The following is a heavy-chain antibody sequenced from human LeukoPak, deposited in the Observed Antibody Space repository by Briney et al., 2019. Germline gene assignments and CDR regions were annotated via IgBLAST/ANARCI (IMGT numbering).Heavy chain of an antibody. J-gene: IGHJ1*01. CDR2: IKRETDGGTI. Sequence: GGSLRLSCAASGFTLNNAWMSWVRQAPGKGLEWLGRIKRETDGGTIDYAAPVKGRFTISRDDSRNTLYLQMDSLKIEDTAVYYCTTDRYCDNGELQFQHWGQGTLVTVSS. CDR3: TTDRYCDNGELQFQH. V-gene: IGHV3-15*01. D-gene: IGHD2-8*01. CDR1: GFTLNNAW.